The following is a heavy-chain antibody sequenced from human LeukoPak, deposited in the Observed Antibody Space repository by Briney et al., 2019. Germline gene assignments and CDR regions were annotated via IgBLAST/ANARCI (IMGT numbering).Heavy chain of an antibody. V-gene: IGHV1-69*13. CDR2: IIPIFGTA. CDR3: ARGSYYYDSSGYYVY. J-gene: IGHJ4*02. CDR1: GGTFSSYA. D-gene: IGHD3-22*01. Sequence: GASVKVSCKASGGTFSSYAISWVRQAPGQGLEWMGGIIPIFGTANYAQKFQGRVTITADESTSTAYMELSSLRSEDTAVHYCARGSYYYDSSGYYVYWGQGTLVTVSS.